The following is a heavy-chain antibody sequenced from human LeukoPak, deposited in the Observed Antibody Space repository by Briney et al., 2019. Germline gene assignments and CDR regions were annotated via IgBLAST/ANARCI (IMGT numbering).Heavy chain of an antibody. D-gene: IGHD3-10*01. CDR2: IYTSGST. J-gene: IGHJ6*03. CDR3: ARVRRESIGGNYYYYMDV. V-gene: IGHV4-4*07. CDR1: GGSISSYH. Sequence: PSETLSLTCTVSGGSISSYHWSWIRQPAGKGLEWIGRIYTSGSTNYNPSLKSRVTMSVDTSKNQFSLKLSSVTAADTAVYYCARVRRESIGGNYYYYMDVWGKGTTVTVSS.